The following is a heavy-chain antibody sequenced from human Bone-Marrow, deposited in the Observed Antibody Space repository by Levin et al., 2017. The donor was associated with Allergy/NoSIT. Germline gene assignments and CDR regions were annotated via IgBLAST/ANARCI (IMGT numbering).Heavy chain of an antibody. CDR2: IIPIFDKT. V-gene: IGHV1-69*08. D-gene: IGHD4-23*01. J-gene: IGHJ6*03. CDR3: ARDFSSVEGNFYYYTDV. CDR1: GGSFTTFT. Sequence: GASVKVSCKASGGSFTTFTISWLRQAPGQRLEWMGRIIPIFDKTNYAQKFQGRITITADKSTTTAFMELTSLKSDDTAVYYCARDFSSVEGNFYYYTDVWGGGTTVTVSS.